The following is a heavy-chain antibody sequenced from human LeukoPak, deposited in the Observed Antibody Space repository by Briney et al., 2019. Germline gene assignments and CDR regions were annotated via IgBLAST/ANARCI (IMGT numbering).Heavy chain of an antibody. D-gene: IGHD1-26*01. Sequence: GESLKISCKGSGYSFTSYLIGWVRQMPEKSLEWMGIIYPGESDTRYSPSFQGQVTISADKSISTAYLQWSSLKASDTAMYYCARRGSGSYESGYYYYYGMDVWGQGTTVTVSS. J-gene: IGHJ6*02. V-gene: IGHV5-51*01. CDR3: ARRGSGSYESGYYYYYGMDV. CDR1: GYSFTSYL. CDR2: IYPGESDT.